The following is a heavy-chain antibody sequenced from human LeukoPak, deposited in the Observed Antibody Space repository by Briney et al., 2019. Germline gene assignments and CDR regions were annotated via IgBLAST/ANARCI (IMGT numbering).Heavy chain of an antibody. CDR3: ARRPTTSIVGATTNYFDH. CDR2: IYFSGST. CDR1: GASTSSSNYY. J-gene: IGHJ4*02. Sequence: SETLSLTCTVSGASTSSSNYYWGWIRQPPGKGLEWIGSIYFSGSTYYSPSLKSRVTVSIDTSKNQFSLKLTSVTAADTAVYYCARRPTTSIVGATTNYFDHWGQGTLVTVSS. D-gene: IGHD1-26*01. V-gene: IGHV4-39*01.